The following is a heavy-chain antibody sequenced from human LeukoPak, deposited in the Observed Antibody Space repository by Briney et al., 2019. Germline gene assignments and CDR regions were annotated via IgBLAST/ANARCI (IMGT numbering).Heavy chain of an antibody. CDR3: ARDYYDSSGYYYGGKIGAFDI. Sequence: SETLSLTCTVSGGSISSSSYYWGWIRQPPGKGLEWIGSIYYSGSTYYNPSLKSRVTISVDTSKNQFSLKLSSVTAADTAVYYCARDYYDSSGYYYGGKIGAFDIWGQGTMVTVSS. D-gene: IGHD3-22*01. J-gene: IGHJ3*02. V-gene: IGHV4-39*07. CDR1: GGSISSSSYY. CDR2: IYYSGST.